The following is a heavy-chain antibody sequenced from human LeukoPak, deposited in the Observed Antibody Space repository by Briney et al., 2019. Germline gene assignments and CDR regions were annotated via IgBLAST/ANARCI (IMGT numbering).Heavy chain of an antibody. V-gene: IGHV4-39*01. J-gene: IGHJ4*02. CDR2: IYYSGST. Sequence: KPSETLSLTCTVSGGSISSSSYYWGWIRQPPGRGLEWIGSIYYSGSTYYNPSLKSRVTISVDTSKNPFSLKLSSVTAADTAVYYCTTYYDFWSGYYPFDYWGQGTLVTVSS. CDR1: GGSISSSSYY. D-gene: IGHD3-3*01. CDR3: TTYYDFWSGYYPFDY.